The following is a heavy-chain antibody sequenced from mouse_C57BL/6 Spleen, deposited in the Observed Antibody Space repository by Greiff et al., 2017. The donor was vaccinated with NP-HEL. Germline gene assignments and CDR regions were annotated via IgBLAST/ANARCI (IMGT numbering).Heavy chain of an antibody. V-gene: IGHV14-4*01. CDR3: TTLYSNYGWFAY. J-gene: IGHJ3*01. Sequence: DVKLQESGAELVRPGASVKLSCTASGFNIKDDYMHWVKQRPEQGLEWIGWIDPENGDTEYASKFQGKATITADTSSNTAYLQLSSLTSEDTAVYYCTTLYSNYGWFAYWGQGTLVTVSA. D-gene: IGHD2-5*01. CDR1: GFNIKDDY. CDR2: IDPENGDT.